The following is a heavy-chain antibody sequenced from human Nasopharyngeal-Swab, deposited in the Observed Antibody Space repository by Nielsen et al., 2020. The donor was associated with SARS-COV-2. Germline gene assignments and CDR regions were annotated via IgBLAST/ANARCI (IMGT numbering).Heavy chain of an antibody. CDR1: GYTLTELS. CDR3: ARGDSYGASWYFDL. V-gene: IGHV1-24*01. Sequence: ASVKVSCKVSGYTLTELSMHWVRQAPGKGLEWMGGFDPEDGETIYAQKFQGRVTMTEDTSTDTAYMELSSLRFEDTAVYYCARGDSYGASWYFDLWGRGTLVTVSS. CDR2: FDPEDGET. J-gene: IGHJ2*01. D-gene: IGHD5-18*01.